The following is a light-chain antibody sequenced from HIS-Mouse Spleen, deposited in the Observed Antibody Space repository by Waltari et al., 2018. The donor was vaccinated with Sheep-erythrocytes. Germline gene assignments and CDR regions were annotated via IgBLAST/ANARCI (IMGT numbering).Light chain of an antibody. Sequence: GQSITISCTGTSSDVGSYNLVSWYQQHQGKAPKRMIYEGSKQPSGVSNRFSGSKSGNTASLTISGLQAEDEADYYCCSYAGSSTLVFGGGTKLTVL. CDR3: CSYAGSSTLV. V-gene: IGLV2-23*01. CDR1: SSDVGSYNL. CDR2: EGS. J-gene: IGLJ2*01.